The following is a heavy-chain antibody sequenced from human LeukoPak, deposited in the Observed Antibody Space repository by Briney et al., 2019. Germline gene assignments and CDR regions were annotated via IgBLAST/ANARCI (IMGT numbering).Heavy chain of an antibody. CDR2: IYYGGST. Sequence: SETLSLTCAVSGASISSASGYWGWIRQPPGKGLEWLGSIYYGGSTYDNPSLRSRVTISVDTSKNQFSLKLTSVTAADTAVYYCARIGGCSWRSPGYWFDPWGQGNLVTVSS. D-gene: IGHD2-15*01. CDR3: ARIGGCSWRSPGYWFDP. V-gene: IGHV4-39*01. CDR1: GASISSASGY. J-gene: IGHJ5*02.